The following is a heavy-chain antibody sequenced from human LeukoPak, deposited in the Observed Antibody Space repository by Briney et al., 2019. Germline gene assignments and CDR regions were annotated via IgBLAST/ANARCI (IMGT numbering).Heavy chain of an antibody. CDR1: GFSINSGYH. CDR3: ARVPHTAVVTTILHYIDF. Sequence: PSETLSLTCTVSGFSINSGYHWGWIRQPPGKGLEWIGSIHYSANALYNPSLKSRVIISVDTSNNQFFLRLTSVTAADTAVYYCARVPHTAVVTTILHYIDFWGQGTLVTVSS. CDR2: IHYSANA. V-gene: IGHV4-38-2*02. D-gene: IGHD2-21*02. J-gene: IGHJ4*02.